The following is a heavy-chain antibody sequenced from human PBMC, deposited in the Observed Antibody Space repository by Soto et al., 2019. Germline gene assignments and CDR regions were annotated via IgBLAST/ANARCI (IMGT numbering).Heavy chain of an antibody. J-gene: IGHJ4*02. CDR2: IRSKAYGGTT. V-gene: IGHV3-49*04. CDR1: GFTFNDYT. Sequence: GSLRLSCTASGFTFNDYTLSWVRQAPGKGLEWVGFIRSKAYGGTTEYAASVKGRFTIPRDDSKSIAYLQMNSLKTEDTAVYYCTAGKLYPSLDFDYWGQGTLVTVSS. D-gene: IGHD2-8*01. CDR3: TAGKLYPSLDFDY.